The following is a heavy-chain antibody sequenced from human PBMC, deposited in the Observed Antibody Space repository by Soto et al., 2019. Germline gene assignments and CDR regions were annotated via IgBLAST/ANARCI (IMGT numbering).Heavy chain of an antibody. D-gene: IGHD2-15*01. CDR2: ISAYNGNT. CDR1: GGTFSSYA. J-gene: IGHJ4*02. Sequence: ASVKVSCKASGGTFSSYAISWVRQAPGQGLEWMGWISAYNGNTNYAQKLQGRVTMTTDTSTSTAYMELRSLRSDDTAVYYCARSPRPRWYFDYWGQGTLVTVSS. CDR3: ARSPRPRWYFDY. V-gene: IGHV1-18*01.